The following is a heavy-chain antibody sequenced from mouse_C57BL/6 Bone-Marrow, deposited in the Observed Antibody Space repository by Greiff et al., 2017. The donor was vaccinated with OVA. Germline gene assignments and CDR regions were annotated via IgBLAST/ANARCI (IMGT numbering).Heavy chain of an antibody. CDR1: GFTFSSYA. D-gene: IGHD2-4*01. Sequence: EVKVEESGGGLVKPGGSLKLSCAASGFTFSSYAMSWVRQTPEKRLEWVATISDGGSYTYYPDNVQGRFTISRDNAKNNLYLQMSHLKSEDTAMYYCASQIYYEYYAMDYWGQGTSVTVSS. V-gene: IGHV5-4*03. J-gene: IGHJ4*01. CDR2: ISDGGSYT. CDR3: ASQIYYEYYAMDY.